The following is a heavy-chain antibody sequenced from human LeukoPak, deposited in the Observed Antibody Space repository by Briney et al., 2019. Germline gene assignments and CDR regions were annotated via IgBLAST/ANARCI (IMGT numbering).Heavy chain of an antibody. CDR1: GFTFSNFA. CDR2: VWYDGTKK. J-gene: IGHJ3*01. Sequence: PGGSLSLSCAASGFTFSNFAMHWVRQAPGKGLEWVAIVWYDGTKKYYVDSVDGRFTISRDNSKNTLYLQMNGLRAEDTAVYYCAKEPQPWLGAFDVRGQGTMVTVSS. CDR3: AKEPQPWLGAFDV. D-gene: IGHD5-18*01. V-gene: IGHV3-33*06.